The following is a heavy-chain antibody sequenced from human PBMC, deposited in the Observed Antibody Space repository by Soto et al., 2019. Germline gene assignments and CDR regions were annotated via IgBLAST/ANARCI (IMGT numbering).Heavy chain of an antibody. CDR2: IYNDGRT. CDR1: GFSISSHY. Sequence: GGSLRLSCAVTGFSISSHYMNWVRQAPGKGLEWVSSIYNDGRTYYTDSVKGRFTISRDNSKNTLYLQMNSLRDEDTAVYYCARDSYPKYWGQGTLVTVSS. CDR3: ARDSYPKY. D-gene: IGHD3-16*01. J-gene: IGHJ4*02. V-gene: IGHV3-53*01.